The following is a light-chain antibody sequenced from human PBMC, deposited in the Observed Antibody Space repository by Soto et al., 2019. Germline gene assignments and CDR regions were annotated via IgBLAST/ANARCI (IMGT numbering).Light chain of an antibody. CDR2: EVS. CDR1: SNDVGAYTY. J-gene: IGLJ1*01. CDR3: AAYASPSFRV. Sequence: QSALTQPASVSGSPGQSITISCTGTSNDVGAYTYVSWYQQYPGKAPKVMIYEVSNRPAGVSNRFSGSKSGNTASLTISGLQAEDEADYYCAAYASPSFRVFGTGTKVTVL. V-gene: IGLV2-14*01.